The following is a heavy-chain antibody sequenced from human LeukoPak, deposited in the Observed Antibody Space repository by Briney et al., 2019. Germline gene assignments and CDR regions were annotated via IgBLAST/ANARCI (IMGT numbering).Heavy chain of an antibody. CDR2: LYSGGTT. V-gene: IGHV3-66*01. CDR1: GFTFSSCG. CDR3: AMDSSWLPLKFDY. D-gene: IGHD5-24*01. J-gene: IGHJ4*02. Sequence: PGRSLRLSCAASGFTFSSCGMHWVRQAPGKGLEWVSVLYSGGTTYYADSVKGRFTISRDNSKNTLYLQMNSLRAEDTAVYYCAMDSSWLPLKFDYWGQGTLVTVST.